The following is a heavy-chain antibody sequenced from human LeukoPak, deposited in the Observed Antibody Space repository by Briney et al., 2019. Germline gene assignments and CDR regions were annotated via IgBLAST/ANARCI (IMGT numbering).Heavy chain of an antibody. V-gene: IGHV7-4-1*02. CDR3: ARHGSQWLENWFDP. J-gene: IGHJ5*02. Sequence: ASVKVSCKASGYTFTSYAMNWVRQAPGQGLEWMGWINTNTGNPTYAQGFTGRFVFSLDTSVSTAYLQISSLKAEDTAVYYCARHGSQWLENWFDPWGQGTLVTVSS. CDR2: INTNTGNP. CDR1: GYTFTSYA. D-gene: IGHD6-19*01.